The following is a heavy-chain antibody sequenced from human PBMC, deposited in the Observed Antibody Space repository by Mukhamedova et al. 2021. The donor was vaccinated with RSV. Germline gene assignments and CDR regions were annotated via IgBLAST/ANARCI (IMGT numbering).Heavy chain of an antibody. Sequence: YVDSVKGRFTISRDNAKNSLYLQMNSLRVEDTAVYYCASDYGSGTYDFGYWGQGTLVTVSS. V-gene: IGHV3-7*01. D-gene: IGHD3-10*01. J-gene: IGHJ4*02. CDR3: ASDYGSGTYDFGY.